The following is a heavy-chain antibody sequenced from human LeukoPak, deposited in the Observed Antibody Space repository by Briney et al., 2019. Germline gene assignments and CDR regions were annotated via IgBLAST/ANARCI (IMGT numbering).Heavy chain of an antibody. CDR1: GFTFIGYY. D-gene: IGHD3-3*01. J-gene: IGHJ4*02. Sequence: ASVKVSCKASGFTFIGYYMHWVRQAPGQGLEWMGWINPNSGVTNYAQKFQGRVTLTRDTSISTAYMELSRLRSDDTAVYYCARDSRRDFWSGSYYFDYWGQGTLVTVSS. V-gene: IGHV1-2*02. CDR2: INPNSGVT. CDR3: ARDSRRDFWSGSYYFDY.